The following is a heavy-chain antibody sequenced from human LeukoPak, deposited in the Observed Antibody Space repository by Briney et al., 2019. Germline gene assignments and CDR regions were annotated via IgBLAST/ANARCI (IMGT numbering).Heavy chain of an antibody. V-gene: IGHV3-49*03. D-gene: IGHD7-27*01. CDR2: IRSKAYGGTT. J-gene: IGHJ4*02. CDR1: GFTFGDYA. Sequence: PGGSLRLSCTASGFTFGDYAMSWFRQAPGKGLEWVGFIRSKAYGGTTEYAASVKGRFTISRDDSKSIAYLQMNSLRPEDTAVYYCARDPQDWGSYHFDYWGQGTLVTVSS. CDR3: ARDPQDWGSYHFDY.